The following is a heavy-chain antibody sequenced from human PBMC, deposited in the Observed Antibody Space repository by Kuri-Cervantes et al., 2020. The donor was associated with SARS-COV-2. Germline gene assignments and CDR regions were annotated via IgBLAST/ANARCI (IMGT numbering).Heavy chain of an antibody. CDR3: ARSRGGYSSSSAWDY. CDR2: INPDGSYT. V-gene: IGHV3-74*01. CDR1: GFTFSGHW. Sequence: GESLKISCAASGFTFSGHWIHWVRQAPGKGLVWVSRINPDGSYTNNADSVKGRFTLSRDNAKNTLYLQMNSLRAEDTAVYYCARSRGGYSSSSAWDYWGQGPLVPVSS. D-gene: IGHD6-6*01. J-gene: IGHJ4*02.